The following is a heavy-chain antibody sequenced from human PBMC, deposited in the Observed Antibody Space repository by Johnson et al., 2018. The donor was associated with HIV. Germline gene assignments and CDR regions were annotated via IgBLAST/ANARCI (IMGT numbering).Heavy chain of an antibody. CDR1: GFTFSNHW. V-gene: IGHV3-30*02. Sequence: QVQLVESGGGLVQSGGSLRLSCAASGFTFSNHWMHWVRQAPGKGLEWVAFIRYDGSNKYYADSVKGRFTISRDNSKNTLYLQMNSLRAEDTAVYFCARERHYYGSVRPRERQGDAFD. D-gene: IGHD3-10*01. J-gene: IGHJ3*02. CDR2: IRYDGSNK. CDR3: ARERHYYGSVRPRERQGDAFD.